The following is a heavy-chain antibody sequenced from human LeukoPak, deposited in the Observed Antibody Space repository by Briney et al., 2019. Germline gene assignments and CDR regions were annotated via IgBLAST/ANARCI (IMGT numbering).Heavy chain of an antibody. CDR2: MNPNSGNT. CDR3: ARGGIAARRGKYYFDY. D-gene: IGHD6-6*01. Sequence: GASVKVSCKASGYTFTSYDINWVRQAPGQGLEWMGWMNPNSGNTGYAQRFQGRVTMTRNTSISTAYMELSSLRSEDTAVYYCARGGIAARRGKYYFDYWGQGPLVTVSS. CDR1: GYTFTSYD. V-gene: IGHV1-8*01. J-gene: IGHJ4*02.